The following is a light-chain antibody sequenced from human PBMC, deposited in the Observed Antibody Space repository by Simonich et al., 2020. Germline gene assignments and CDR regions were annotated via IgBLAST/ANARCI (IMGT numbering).Light chain of an antibody. V-gene: IGKV4-1*01. CDR2: WAS. Sequence: DIVMTQSPDSLAVSLGERATINCKSNQNFLYSSNNKNYLAWYQQKPGQPPKLLIYWASTRESGVPDRFSGSGSGTDFTLTISSLQAEDVAVYYCQQYYSTPYTFGQGTKLEIK. CDR3: QQYYSTPYT. J-gene: IGKJ2*01. CDR1: QNFLYSSNNKNY.